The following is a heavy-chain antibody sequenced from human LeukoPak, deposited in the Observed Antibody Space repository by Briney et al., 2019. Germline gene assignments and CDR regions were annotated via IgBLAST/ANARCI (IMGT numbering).Heavy chain of an antibody. V-gene: IGHV4-61*02. Sequence: PSETLSLTCTVSGGSLRSGRYYWSWIRQPAGNGLEWIGRIYTSGSNNYNPSLKSRVTLSVDTSKNQFSLKLSSVTAADTAVYYCARDPRITIFGVVDDAFDIWGQGTMVTVSS. CDR1: GGSLRSGRYY. D-gene: IGHD3-3*01. CDR2: IYTSGSN. CDR3: ARDPRITIFGVVDDAFDI. J-gene: IGHJ3*02.